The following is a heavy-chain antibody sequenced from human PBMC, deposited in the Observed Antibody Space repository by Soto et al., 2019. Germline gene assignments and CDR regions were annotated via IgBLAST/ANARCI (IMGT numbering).Heavy chain of an antibody. CDR2: IYHSGST. J-gene: IGHJ4*02. D-gene: IGHD3-16*01. CDR3: ARGPTFY. V-gene: IGHV4-30-2*01. CDR1: GGYISSGGYS. Sequence: SETLSLTCAVSGGYISSGGYSWSWIRQPPGKGLEWIGYIYHSGSTYYNPSLKSRVTISVDRSKNQFSLKLSSVTAADTAVYYCARGPTFYWGQGTLVTVSS.